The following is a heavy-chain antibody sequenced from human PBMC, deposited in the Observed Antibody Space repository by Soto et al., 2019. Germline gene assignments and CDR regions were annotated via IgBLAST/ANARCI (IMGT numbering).Heavy chain of an antibody. V-gene: IGHV3-30-3*01. CDR3: XXXXXXXXXXXXXXXXXFDY. Sequence: QVQLVESGGGVVQPGRSLRLSCAASGFTFSSYAMHWVRQAPGKGLEWVAVXXYDGSNKYYADSVKGRFTISRDNSKXXXXXXXXXXXXXXXXXXXXXXXXXXXXXXXXXXXXXFDYWGQGTLVTVSS. CDR1: GFTFSSYA. J-gene: IGHJ4*02. CDR2: XXYDGSNK.